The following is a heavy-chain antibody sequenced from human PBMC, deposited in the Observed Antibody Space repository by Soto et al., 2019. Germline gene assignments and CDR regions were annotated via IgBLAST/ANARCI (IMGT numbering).Heavy chain of an antibody. Sequence: QVQLQQWGAGLLKPSETLSLTCAVYGGAFSGYYWGWIRQPPGKGPEWVGEINHSGSTNYHPSLKSRVTISVDTSKNQFSLKLSSVTAADTAVYYCARVGLWFGELLSDWFDPWGQGTLVTVSS. J-gene: IGHJ5*02. D-gene: IGHD3-10*01. V-gene: IGHV4-34*01. CDR2: INHSGST. CDR1: GGAFSGYY. CDR3: ARVGLWFGELLSDWFDP.